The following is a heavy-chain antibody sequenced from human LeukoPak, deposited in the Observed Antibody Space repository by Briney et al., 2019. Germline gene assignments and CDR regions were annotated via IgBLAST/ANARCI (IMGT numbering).Heavy chain of an antibody. CDR2: ISSHSRDI. CDR1: GFTFNTYS. J-gene: IGHJ4*01. V-gene: IGHV3-21*01. CDR3: ARDDRDISSFRFDY. D-gene: IGHD6-6*01. Sequence: GGSLRLSCAASGFTFNTYSMNWVRQAPGKGLEWVSSISSHSRDIYYADSVKSRFTISRDNAKNSLHLQMNSLRAEDTAVYYCARDDRDISSFRFDYWGHGILVTVSS.